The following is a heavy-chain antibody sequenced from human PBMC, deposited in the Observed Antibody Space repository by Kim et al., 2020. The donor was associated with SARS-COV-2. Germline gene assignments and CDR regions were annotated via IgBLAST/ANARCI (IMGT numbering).Heavy chain of an antibody. V-gene: IGHV1-46*01. Sequence: QGRVTMTRDTSTSTVYMELSSLRSEDTAVYYCARDWLEIQLLGVLYGMDVWGQGTTVTVSS. D-gene: IGHD5-18*01. J-gene: IGHJ6*02. CDR3: ARDWLEIQLLGVLYGMDV.